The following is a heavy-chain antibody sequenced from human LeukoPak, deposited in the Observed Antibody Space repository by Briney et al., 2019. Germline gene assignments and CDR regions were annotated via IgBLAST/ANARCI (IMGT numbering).Heavy chain of an antibody. J-gene: IGHJ5*02. D-gene: IGHD1-7*01. CDR1: GYTFTGYY. CDR2: INPNSGGT. CDR3: ARDPEELELRLLGFDP. V-gene: IGHV1-2*02. Sequence: ASVTVSFKASGYTFTGYYMHWVRQAPGQGLEWMGWINPNSGGTNYAQKFQGRVTMTRDTSISTAYMELSRLRSDDAAVYCCARDPEELELRLLGFDPWGQETLVTVPS.